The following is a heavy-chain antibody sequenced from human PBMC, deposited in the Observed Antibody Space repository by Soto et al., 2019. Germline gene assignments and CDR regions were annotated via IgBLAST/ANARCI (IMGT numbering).Heavy chain of an antibody. CDR1: GGSISSYY. CDR3: ARVWGGAFDI. Sequence: QVQLQESGPGLVKPSETLSLTCTVSGGSISSYYWSWIRQPPGKGLEWIGYIYYSGSTNNNPSLKSRVTISVDTYKNQFSLELISVTAEDTAVYYCARVWGGAFDIWGQGTMVTVSS. V-gene: IGHV4-59*01. J-gene: IGHJ3*02. D-gene: IGHD3-10*01. CDR2: IYYSGST.